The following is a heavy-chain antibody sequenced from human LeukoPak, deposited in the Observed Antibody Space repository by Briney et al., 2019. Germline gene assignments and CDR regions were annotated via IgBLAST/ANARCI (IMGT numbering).Heavy chain of an antibody. CDR2: IIPILGIA. CDR1: GGTFSSYA. V-gene: IGHV1-69*04. CDR3: ARGIAVAGTGFDY. D-gene: IGHD6-19*01. Sequence: SVKVSCKASGGTFSSYAISWVRQAPGQGLEWMGRIIPILGIANYAQKFQGRVPITADKSTSTAYMELSSLRSADPAVYSCARGIAVAGTGFDYWGQGTLVTVSS. J-gene: IGHJ4*02.